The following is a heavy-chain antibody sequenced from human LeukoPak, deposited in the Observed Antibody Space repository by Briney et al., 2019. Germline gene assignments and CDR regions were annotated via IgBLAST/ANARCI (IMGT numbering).Heavy chain of an antibody. Sequence: SETLSLTCTVSGGSISSYYWSWIRQPPGKGLEWIGYIYYSGSTNYNPSLKSRVTISVDTSKNQFSLKLSSVTAADTAVYHCARGMAPYAFDIWGQGTMVTVSS. J-gene: IGHJ3*02. CDR2: IYYSGST. CDR3: ARGMAPYAFDI. V-gene: IGHV4-59*01. D-gene: IGHD2-8*01. CDR1: GGSISSYY.